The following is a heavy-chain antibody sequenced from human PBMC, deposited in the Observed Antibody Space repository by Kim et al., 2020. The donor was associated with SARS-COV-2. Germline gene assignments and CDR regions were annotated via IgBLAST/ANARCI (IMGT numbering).Heavy chain of an antibody. CDR2: IYYSGST. D-gene: IGHD3-9*01. J-gene: IGHJ6*01. CDR3: ARGYDILTGYSYYYYY. V-gene: IGHV4-61*01. CDR1: GGSVSSGSYY. Sequence: SETLSLTCTVSGGSVSSGSYYWSWIRQPPGKGLEWIGYIYYSGSTNYNPSLKSRVTISVDTSKNQFSLKLSSVTAADTAVYYCARGYDILTGYSYYYYY.